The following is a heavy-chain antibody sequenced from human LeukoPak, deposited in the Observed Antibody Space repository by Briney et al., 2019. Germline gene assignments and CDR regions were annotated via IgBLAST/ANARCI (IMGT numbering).Heavy chain of an antibody. CDR3: ARTSMDYHYYYIDV. J-gene: IGHJ6*03. CDR1: GFTFSGYS. CDR2: ISSSSSTI. V-gene: IGHV3-48*01. Sequence: GGSLRLSCAASGFTFSGYSMDWVRQAPGKGLEWVSYISSSSSTIYHADSVKGRFTIPRDNAKNSLYLQMNSLRAEDTAVYYCARTSMDYHYYYIDVWGKGTTVTVPS. D-gene: IGHD3/OR15-3a*01.